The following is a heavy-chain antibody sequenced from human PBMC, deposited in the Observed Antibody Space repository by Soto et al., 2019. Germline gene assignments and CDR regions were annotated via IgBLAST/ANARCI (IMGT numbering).Heavy chain of an antibody. V-gene: IGHV3-23*01. CDR2: ISGSGGST. CDR3: ARAPSIAVAGKRYFDS. CDR1: GFTFNSYA. Sequence: GGSLRLSCAASGFTFNSYAMSWVRQAPGKGLEWVSGISGSGGSTYYADSVKGRFTISRDNCKNTLYLQMNCLRAEDTAVYYCARAPSIAVAGKRYFDSWGQGTLVTVSS. J-gene: IGHJ4*02. D-gene: IGHD6-19*01.